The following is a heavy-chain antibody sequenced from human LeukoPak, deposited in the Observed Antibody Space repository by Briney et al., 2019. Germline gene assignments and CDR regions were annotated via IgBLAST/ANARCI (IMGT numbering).Heavy chain of an antibody. V-gene: IGHV4-61*05. Sequence: SETLSLTCTVSGGSISSSTYYWDWIRQPPGKGLEWIGYIHYSGSTNYNPSLKSRVSISLDTSKNQFSLKLSSVTAADTAVYYCARGKPDAYNSDYFDYWGQGTLVTVSS. CDR1: GGSISSSTYY. CDR3: ARGKPDAYNSDYFDY. D-gene: IGHD5-24*01. J-gene: IGHJ4*02. CDR2: IHYSGST.